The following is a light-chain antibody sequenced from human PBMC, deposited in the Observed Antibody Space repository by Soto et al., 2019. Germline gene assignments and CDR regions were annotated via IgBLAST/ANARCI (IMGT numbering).Light chain of an antibody. V-gene: IGLV2-8*01. CDR1: SSDVGGYNY. Sequence: QSALTQPPSASGSPGQSVTISCTGTSSDVGGYNYVSWYQQHPGKAPKLMIYEVSKRPSGVPDRFSGSKSGTTASLTVSGLPAEDEADYYCSSYAGSNNHVVFGGGTKLTVL. CDR2: EVS. CDR3: SSYAGSNNHVV. J-gene: IGLJ2*01.